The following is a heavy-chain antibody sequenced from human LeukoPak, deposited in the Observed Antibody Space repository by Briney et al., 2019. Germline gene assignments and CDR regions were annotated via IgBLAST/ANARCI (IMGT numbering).Heavy chain of an antibody. CDR1: GGSISNYY. CDR3: ARVSYYYDSSGPFDY. D-gene: IGHD3-22*01. J-gene: IGHJ4*02. V-gene: IGHV4-34*01. CDR2: INHSGST. Sequence: SETLSLTCTVSGGSISNYYWSWIRQPPGKGLEWIGEINHSGSTNYNPSLKSRVTISVDTSKNQFSLKLSSVTAADTAVYYCARVSYYYDSSGPFDYWGQGTLVTVSS.